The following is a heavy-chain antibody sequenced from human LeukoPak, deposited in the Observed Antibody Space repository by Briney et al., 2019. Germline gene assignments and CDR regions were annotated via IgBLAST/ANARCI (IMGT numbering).Heavy chain of an antibody. CDR3: ARLWDYVGEERYFDY. CDR1: GFTFSSYS. CDR2: IYYSGST. Sequence: GSLRLSCAASGFTFSSYSMNWIRQPPGKGLEWIGSIYYSGSTYYNPSLKSRVTISVDTSKNQFSLKLSSVTAADTAVYYCARLWDYVGEERYFDYWGQGTLVTVSS. D-gene: IGHD3-10*01. J-gene: IGHJ4*02. V-gene: IGHV4-39*01.